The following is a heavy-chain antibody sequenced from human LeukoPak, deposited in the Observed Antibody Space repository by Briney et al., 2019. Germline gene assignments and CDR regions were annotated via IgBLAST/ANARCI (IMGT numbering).Heavy chain of an antibody. Sequence: GGFLRLSCAASGFTFSTYSMIWVPQAPGQGLEWVSSISSSSSYIYYADSVKGRFTISRDNAKNSLYMQMNSLRAEDTAVYYCARVEYCGGDCYRPLDYWGQGTLVTVSS. CDR3: ARVEYCGGDCYRPLDY. J-gene: IGHJ4*02. D-gene: IGHD2-21*02. V-gene: IGHV3-21*01. CDR2: ISSSSSYI. CDR1: GFTFSTYS.